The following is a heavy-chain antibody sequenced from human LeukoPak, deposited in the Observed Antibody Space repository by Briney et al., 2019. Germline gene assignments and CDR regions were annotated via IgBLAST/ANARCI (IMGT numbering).Heavy chain of an antibody. CDR3: AKDRSKRYSYGYGLDY. CDR1: GFTFSSYG. V-gene: IGHV3-23*01. Sequence: GGSLRLSCAASGFTFSSYGMHWVRQAPGKGLEWVSAISGSGGSTYYADSVKGRFTISRDNSKNTLYPQMNSLRAEDTAVYYCAKDRSKRYSYGYGLDYWGQGTLVTVSS. J-gene: IGHJ4*02. D-gene: IGHD5-18*01. CDR2: ISGSGGST.